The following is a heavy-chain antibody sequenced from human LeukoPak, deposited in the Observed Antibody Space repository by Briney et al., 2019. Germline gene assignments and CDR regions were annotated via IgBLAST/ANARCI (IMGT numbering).Heavy chain of an antibody. J-gene: IGHJ4*02. V-gene: IGHV3-49*04. CDR2: IRSKDYGGTT. Sequence: PGRSLRLSCTASGFTFGDYAISWVRQAPGKGLEWVGFIRSKDYGGTTEYAASVKGRFTITRDDSKSIAYLQMNSMTTEDTAEYYCTRDLYPGIAVAGIDWGQGTLVTVSS. CDR3: TRDLYPGIAVAGID. D-gene: IGHD6-13*01. CDR1: GFTFGDYA.